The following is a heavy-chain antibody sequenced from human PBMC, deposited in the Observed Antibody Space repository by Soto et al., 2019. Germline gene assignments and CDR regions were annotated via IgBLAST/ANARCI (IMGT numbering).Heavy chain of an antibody. J-gene: IGHJ5*01. Sequence: GSLRLSCAASGFIFSSNSMNWVRQAPGKGLEWVSSISSSSRYIYDADSVRGRFTVSRDNAKNSLYLQMDGLRAEDTAVYYCARSLANLGSPDDWFDSWGPGNMVTVSS. CDR3: ARSLANLGSPDDWFDS. V-gene: IGHV3-21*01. CDR1: GFIFSSNS. D-gene: IGHD6-6*01. CDR2: ISSSSRYI.